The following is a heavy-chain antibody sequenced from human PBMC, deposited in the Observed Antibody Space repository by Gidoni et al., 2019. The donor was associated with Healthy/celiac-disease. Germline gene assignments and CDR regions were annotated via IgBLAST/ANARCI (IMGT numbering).Heavy chain of an antibody. CDR2: IIPIFGTA. V-gene: IGHV1-69*01. Sequence: QVQLVQSGAEVKKPGSSVKVSCKASGGTFSSYATSWVRQAPGQGLEWMGGIIPIFGTANYAQKFQGRVTITADESTSTAYMELSSLRSEDTAVYYCAGAGPCSGGSCYERAKYYFDYWGQGTLVTVSS. J-gene: IGHJ4*02. D-gene: IGHD2-15*01. CDR1: GGTFSSYA. CDR3: AGAGPCSGGSCYERAKYYFDY.